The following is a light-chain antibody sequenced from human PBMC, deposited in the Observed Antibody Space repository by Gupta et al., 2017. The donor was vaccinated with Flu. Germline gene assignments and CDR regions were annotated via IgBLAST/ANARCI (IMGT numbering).Light chain of an antibody. CDR3: SSYAGSNTVV. V-gene: IGLV2-8*01. Sequence: SSDVGGYTYVSWYQQHPGKAPKLLIYEVIQRPSGVPDRFSGSQSGNTASLTVSGLQAEDEAEYFCSSYAGSNTVVFGGGTKLTVL. J-gene: IGLJ2*01. CDR2: EVI. CDR1: SSDVGGYTY.